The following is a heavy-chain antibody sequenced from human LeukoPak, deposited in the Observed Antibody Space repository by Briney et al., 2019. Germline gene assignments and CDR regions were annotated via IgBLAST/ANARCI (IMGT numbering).Heavy chain of an antibody. Sequence: PSETLSLTCTVAGGSISSSSYYWGWIRQPPGKGLEWIGSIYYSGSTYYNPSLKSRVTISVDTSKNQFSLKLSSVTAADTAVYYRQVVVRGFDYWGQGTLVTVSS. CDR2: IYYSGST. J-gene: IGHJ4*02. CDR1: GGSISSSSYY. V-gene: IGHV4-39*01. CDR3: QVVVRGFDY. D-gene: IGHD3-10*01.